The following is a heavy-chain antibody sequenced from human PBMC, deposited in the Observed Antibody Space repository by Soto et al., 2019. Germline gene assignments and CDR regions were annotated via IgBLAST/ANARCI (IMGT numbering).Heavy chain of an antibody. CDR3: ARENSNLDWFDP. Sequence: TLSLTCTVYGGSISSDYRSWIRQPPGKGLEWIGYIYYSGSTNYNPSLKSRVTISVDTSKNQFSLKLSSVTAADTAVYYCARENSNLDWFDPWGQGTLVTVSS. CDR2: IYYSGST. CDR1: GGSISSDY. J-gene: IGHJ5*02. D-gene: IGHD4-4*01. V-gene: IGHV4-59*01.